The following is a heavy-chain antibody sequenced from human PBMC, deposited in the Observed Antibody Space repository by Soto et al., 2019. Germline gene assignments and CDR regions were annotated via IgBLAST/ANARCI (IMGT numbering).Heavy chain of an antibody. V-gene: IGHV1-2*02. CDR3: GRGRSGQIVVFY. CDR1: GYTFTGHY. CDR2: IGPESGAT. D-gene: IGHD5-12*01. Sequence: ASVKVSCKASGYTFTGHYIHWVRQAPEQGPEWMGEIGPESGATRYAQKFQGRVTMTRDMSITTVYMELNNLSPDDTAVYYCGRGRSGQIVVFYWGQGNPVTVSS. J-gene: IGHJ1*01.